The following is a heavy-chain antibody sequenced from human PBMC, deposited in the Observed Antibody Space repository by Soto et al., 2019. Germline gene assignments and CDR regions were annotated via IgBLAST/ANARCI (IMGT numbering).Heavy chain of an antibody. J-gene: IGHJ4*02. D-gene: IGHD3-22*01. V-gene: IGHV4-34*01. CDR1: GGSFSGYY. CDR3: ARGHYYDSSGRTLGFDY. CDR2: INHSGST. Sequence: PSETLSLTCAVYGGSFSGYYWSWIRQPPGKGLEWIGEINHSGSTNYNPSLKSRVTISVDTSKNQFSLKLSSVTAADTAVYYCARGHYYDSSGRTLGFDYWGQGTLVTVS.